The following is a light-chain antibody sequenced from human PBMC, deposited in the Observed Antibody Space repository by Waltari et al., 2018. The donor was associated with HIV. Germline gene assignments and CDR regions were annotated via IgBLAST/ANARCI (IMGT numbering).Light chain of an antibody. CDR2: EVS. CDR1: SSDVGGYNY. CDR3: SSYTGSDNLV. J-gene: IGLJ2*01. Sequence: QSALTQPPSASGSPGQSVTISCTAPSSDVGGYNYASWYQQHPGKAPKLMIYEVSKRPSGVPDRFSGSGSGNTASLTVSGLQAEDEADYYCSSYTGSDNLVFGGGTKLTVL. V-gene: IGLV2-8*01.